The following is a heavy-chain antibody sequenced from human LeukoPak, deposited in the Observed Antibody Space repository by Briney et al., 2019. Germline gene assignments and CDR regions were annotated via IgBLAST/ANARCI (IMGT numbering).Heavy chain of an antibody. V-gene: IGHV3-48*03. CDR1: GFTFSSYE. Sequence: GGSLRLSCAASGFTFSSYEMNWVRQAPGKGLEWVSYISSSGSTIYYADSVKGRFTISRDNAKNSLYLQMNSPRAEDTAVYYCARERYSSGWYNYWGQGTLVTVSS. CDR3: ARERYSSGWYNY. CDR2: ISSSGSTI. J-gene: IGHJ4*02. D-gene: IGHD6-19*01.